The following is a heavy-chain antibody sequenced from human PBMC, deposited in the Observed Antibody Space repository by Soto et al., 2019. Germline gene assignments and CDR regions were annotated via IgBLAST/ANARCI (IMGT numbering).Heavy chain of an antibody. CDR1: VFTRISYA. V-gene: IGHV3-64D*06. CDR2: ISSNGAST. J-gene: IGHJ4*02. D-gene: IGHD3-16*01. CDR3: VKDRYVLY. Sequence: RPLRLSCSVSVFTRISYAMHWVRQAPGKGLQYVASISSNGASTYYADSVKGRFTISRDNSKNTLYLQMSSLRADDTDGYYCVKDRYVLYWGQGTLVSVSS.